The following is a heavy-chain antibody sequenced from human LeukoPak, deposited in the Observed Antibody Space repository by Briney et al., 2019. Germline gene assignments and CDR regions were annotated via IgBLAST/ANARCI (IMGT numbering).Heavy chain of an antibody. Sequence: GGSLRLYCAASGLTFSGYWMSWVRQAQGKGLEWVANIKPDGSERYYVDSVKGRFTISRDNAKSSLYLQMNSLRAEDTAVYYCASGNWNDRAFDIWGQGTMVTVSS. V-gene: IGHV3-7*01. CDR3: ASGNWNDRAFDI. D-gene: IGHD1-20*01. CDR1: GLTFSGYW. CDR2: IKPDGSER. J-gene: IGHJ3*02.